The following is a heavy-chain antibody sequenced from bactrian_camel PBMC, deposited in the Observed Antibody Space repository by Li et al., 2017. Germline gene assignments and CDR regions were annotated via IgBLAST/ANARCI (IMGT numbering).Heavy chain of an antibody. J-gene: IGHJ4*01. Sequence: HVQLVESGGGSVQAGGSLTLSCAAVGRTYNNYVMGRFRQSPGKEREGVASIDSDGETTYADSVKGRFTISRDNAKDTLYLQMNSLKIEDTAVYYCALGSSRQATMTARGKGTQVTVS. D-gene: IGHD3*01. CDR1: GRTYNNYV. V-gene: IGHV3S53*01. CDR2: IDSDGET.